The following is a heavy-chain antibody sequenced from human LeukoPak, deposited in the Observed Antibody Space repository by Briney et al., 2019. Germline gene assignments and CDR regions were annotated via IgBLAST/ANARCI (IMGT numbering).Heavy chain of an antibody. D-gene: IGHD2-2*02. J-gene: IGHJ4*02. Sequence: GASVKVSCKASGGTFSSYAMHWVRQAPGQRLEWMGWINAGNGNTKYSQKFQGRVTITRDTSASTAYMELSSLRSEDTAVYYCARGPIVVVPAAIQDYWGQGTLVTVSS. CDR1: GGTFSSYA. CDR3: ARGPIVVVPAAIQDY. CDR2: INAGNGNT. V-gene: IGHV1-3*01.